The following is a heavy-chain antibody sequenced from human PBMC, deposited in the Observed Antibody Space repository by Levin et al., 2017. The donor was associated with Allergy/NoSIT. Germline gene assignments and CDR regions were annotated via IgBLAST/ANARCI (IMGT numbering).Heavy chain of an antibody. CDR3: ARDSGGYTYAPYDS. D-gene: IGHD5-18*01. J-gene: IGHJ5*01. V-gene: IGHV3-74*01. CDR1: GFTSSNYW. Sequence: GGSLRLSCAASGFTSSNYWMHWVRQVPGKGLMWVSRISADGRSSGDGGTTHYADSVNGRFTISRDNAKNTLYLQMNSLRAEDTAVYYCARDSGGYTYAPYDSWGQGTLVTVSS. CDR2: ISADGRSSGDGGTT.